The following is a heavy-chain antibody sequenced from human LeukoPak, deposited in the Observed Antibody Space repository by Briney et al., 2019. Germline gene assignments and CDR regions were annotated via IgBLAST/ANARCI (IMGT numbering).Heavy chain of an antibody. D-gene: IGHD6-19*01. J-gene: IGHJ4*02. Sequence: SETLSLTCTVSGYSISSGYYWGWIRQPPGKGLEGFGSIYHSGSTCYNPSLKSRVTISVDTSKNQFSLKLSSVTAADTAVYYCARDGDSGWYSDYFDYWGQGTLVTVSS. CDR2: IYHSGST. CDR1: GYSISSGYY. V-gene: IGHV4-38-2*02. CDR3: ARDGDSGWYSDYFDY.